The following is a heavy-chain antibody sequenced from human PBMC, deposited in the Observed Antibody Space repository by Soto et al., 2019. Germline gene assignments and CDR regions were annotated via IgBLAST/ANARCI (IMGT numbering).Heavy chain of an antibody. J-gene: IGHJ4*02. Sequence: PGGFLRLSCGAAGFDFEDYAMHWVRQVPGKGLEWVSLTNSDGTDSYYVDSVKGRFTISRDNAKTTLYLQMDRLRPEDTALYFCAKSLYYYDSSPLDHWGQGTLVTVSS. CDR2: TNSDGTDS. D-gene: IGHD3-22*01. V-gene: IGHV3-43D*04. CDR3: AKSLYYYDSSPLDH. CDR1: GFDFEDYA.